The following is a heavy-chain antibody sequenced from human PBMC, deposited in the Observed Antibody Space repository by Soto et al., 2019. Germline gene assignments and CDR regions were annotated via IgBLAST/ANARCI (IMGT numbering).Heavy chain of an antibody. CDR1: GFTFSSYA. CDR3: ARRGSGSYYAC. CDR2: ISGSGGST. J-gene: IGHJ4*02. D-gene: IGHD1-26*01. Sequence: EVQLLESGGGLVQPGGSLRLSCAASGFTFSSYAMRWVRQAPGKGLEWVSAISGSGGSTYYADSVKGRFTISRDNSKSALYLQMNSLRAEDKAVYYCARRGSGSYYACWGQGTLVTVSS. V-gene: IGHV3-23*01.